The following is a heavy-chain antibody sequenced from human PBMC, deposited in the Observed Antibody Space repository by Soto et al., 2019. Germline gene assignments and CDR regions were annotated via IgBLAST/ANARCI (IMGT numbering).Heavy chain of an antibody. CDR1: GFTVSSNY. D-gene: IGHD2-21*02. V-gene: IGHV3-53*01. CDR3: ARGGVTQPFDY. CDR2: IYSGGST. Sequence: LRLSCAASGFTVSSNYMSWVRQAPGKGLEWVSVIYSGGSTYYADSVKGRLTISRDNSKNTLYLQMNSLRAEDTAVYYCARGGVTQPFDYWGQGTLVTVSS. J-gene: IGHJ4*02.